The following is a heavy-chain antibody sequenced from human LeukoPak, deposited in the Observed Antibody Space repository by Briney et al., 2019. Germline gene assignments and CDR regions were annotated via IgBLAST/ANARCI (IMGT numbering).Heavy chain of an antibody. D-gene: IGHD4-11*01. CDR2: IYPRDSDT. CDR1: GYSFTSYW. V-gene: IGHV5-51*01. CDR3: ARQDTIHWKSTVTTASGFDY. Sequence: GESLKISCKGSGYSFTSYWIGWVRQMPGKGLEWMGIIYPRDSDTRYSPSFQGQVTFSADKSISTAYLQWSSLKASDTAMYYCARQDTIHWKSTVTTASGFDYWGQGTLVTVSS. J-gene: IGHJ4*02.